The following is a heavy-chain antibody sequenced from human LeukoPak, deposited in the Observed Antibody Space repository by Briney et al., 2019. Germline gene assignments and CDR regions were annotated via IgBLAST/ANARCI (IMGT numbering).Heavy chain of an antibody. D-gene: IGHD6-19*01. V-gene: IGHV4-4*07. CDR1: GGSISSYY. CDR3: ARENSSGWYRGYYYYMDV. Sequence: SETLSLTCTVSGGSISSYYWSWIRQPAGKGLEWIGRIHTSGSTNYNPSLKNRVTMSVDTSKNQFSLKLSSVTAADTAVYYCARENSSGWYRGYYYYMDVWGKGTTVTVSS. CDR2: IHTSGST. J-gene: IGHJ6*03.